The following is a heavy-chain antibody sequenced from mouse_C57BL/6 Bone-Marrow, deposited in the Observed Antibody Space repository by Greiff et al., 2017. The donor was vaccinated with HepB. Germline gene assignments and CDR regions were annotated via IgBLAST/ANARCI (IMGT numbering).Heavy chain of an antibody. CDR2: INPGSGGT. J-gene: IGHJ4*01. Sequence: QVQLQQPGAELVRPGTSVKVSCKASGYAFTNYLIEWVKQRPGQGLEWIGVINPGSGGTNYNEKFKGKATLTADKSSSTAYMQLSSLTSEDSAVYFCARIGTAQATYAMDYWGQGTSVTVSS. V-gene: IGHV1-54*01. D-gene: IGHD3-2*02. CDR1: GYAFTNYL. CDR3: ARIGTAQATYAMDY.